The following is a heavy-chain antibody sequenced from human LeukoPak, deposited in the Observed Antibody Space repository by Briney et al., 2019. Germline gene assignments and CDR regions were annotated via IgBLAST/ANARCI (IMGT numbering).Heavy chain of an antibody. J-gene: IGHJ4*02. CDR2: IYYSGST. V-gene: IGHV4-30-4*08. CDR3: AREGYGDYVFDY. CDR1: GGSISSGDYY. D-gene: IGHD4-17*01. Sequence: SQTLSLTCTVSGGSISSGDYYWSWIRQPPGEGLEWIGYIYYSGSTYYNPSLKSRVTISVDTSKNQFSLKLSSVTAADTAVYYCAREGYGDYVFDYWGQGTLVTVSS.